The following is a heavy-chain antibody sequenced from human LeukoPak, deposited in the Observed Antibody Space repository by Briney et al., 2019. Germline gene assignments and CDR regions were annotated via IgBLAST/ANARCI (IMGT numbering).Heavy chain of an antibody. Sequence: GGSLRLSCAASGFTFSNYEMNWVRQAPGKGLEWISYVASSGSTSYYADSVKGRFTISRDNAKNSMYLQMNSLRAEDTAVYYCARDRVLDYYDSSGYDYWGQGALVTVSS. V-gene: IGHV3-48*03. D-gene: IGHD3-22*01. CDR3: ARDRVLDYYDSSGYDY. CDR2: VASSGSTS. J-gene: IGHJ4*02. CDR1: GFTFSNYE.